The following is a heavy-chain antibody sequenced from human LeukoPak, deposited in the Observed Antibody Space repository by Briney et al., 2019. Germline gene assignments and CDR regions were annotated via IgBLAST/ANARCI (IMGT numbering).Heavy chain of an antibody. CDR3: ARGFRGPNFDH. CDR2: IYHSGST. CDR1: GYSISISYY. J-gene: IGHJ4*02. V-gene: IGHV4-38-2*02. Sequence: PSETLSLTCTVSGYSISISYYWGWIRQPPGKGLEWIGSIYHSGSTYYNPSLKSRVTISVDTSKNQFSLKLSSVTAADTAVYFCARGFRGPNFDHWGQGTPVTVSS. D-gene: IGHD3-10*01.